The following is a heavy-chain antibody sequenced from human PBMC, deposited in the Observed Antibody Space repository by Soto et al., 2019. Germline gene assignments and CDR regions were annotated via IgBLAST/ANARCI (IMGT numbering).Heavy chain of an antibody. V-gene: IGHV4-39*01. CDR1: GGSIRSSSYY. CDR2: IYYSGST. Sequence: QLQLQESGPGLVKPSENRSLTCTVSGGSIRSSSYYWGWIRQPPGKGLEWIGSIYYSGSTYYNPSPQSRVTITVDTSKNQFPLKLSSVTAADTAVYYCARHTKYWDYWGQGTLVTVSS. J-gene: IGHJ4*02. D-gene: IGHD3-9*01. CDR3: ARHTKYWDY.